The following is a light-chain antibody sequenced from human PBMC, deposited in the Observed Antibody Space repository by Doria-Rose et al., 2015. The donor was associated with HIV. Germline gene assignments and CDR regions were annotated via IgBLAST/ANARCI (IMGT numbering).Light chain of an antibody. CDR2: DGS. V-gene: IGKV3-20*01. J-gene: IGKJ1*01. CDR3: HQYGTSWT. Sequence: TQSPGTLSLSPGERATLSCRASQSFSSTYLAWYQQKPGQAPILLIYDGSTRATGSPDRFSASGSGTDFTLTINRLEPEDFALYYCHQYGTSWTFGQGTKVEI. CDR1: QSFSSTY.